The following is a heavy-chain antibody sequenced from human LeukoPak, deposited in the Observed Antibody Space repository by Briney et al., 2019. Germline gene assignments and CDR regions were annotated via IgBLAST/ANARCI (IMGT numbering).Heavy chain of an antibody. CDR1: GDSFITYA. CDR2: INPNSGGT. Sequence: GASVKVSCKSSGDSFITYAFNWVRQAPGQGREWMGWINPNSGGTNYAQKFQGRVTMTRDTSISTAYMELSRLRSDDTAVYYCARGGGQPLRLSDAFDIWGQGTMVTVSS. J-gene: IGHJ3*02. V-gene: IGHV1-2*02. CDR3: ARGGGQPLRLSDAFDI. D-gene: IGHD3-3*01.